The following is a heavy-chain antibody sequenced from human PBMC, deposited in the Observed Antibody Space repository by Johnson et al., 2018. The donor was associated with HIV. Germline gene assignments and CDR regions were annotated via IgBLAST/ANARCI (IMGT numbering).Heavy chain of an antibody. D-gene: IGHD1-26*01. CDR1: GISFDDYD. J-gene: IGHJ3*02. Sequence: VQLVESGGGVVRPGGSQTLSCEGSGISFDDYDMRWVHQTPGKGLEWVGFIRSKAYGGTTEYAASVKGRFTISRDDSKSIAYLQMNSLKTEDTAVYYCTREGGSQKGAFDIWGQGTMVTVSS. V-gene: IGHV3-49*04. CDR2: IRSKAYGGTT. CDR3: TREGGSQKGAFDI.